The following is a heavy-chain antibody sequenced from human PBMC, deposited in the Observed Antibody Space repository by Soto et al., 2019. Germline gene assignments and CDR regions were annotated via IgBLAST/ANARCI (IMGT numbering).Heavy chain of an antibody. CDR1: GGTFSSYA. CDR3: ARQGIAAADAYYYYGMDV. Sequence: QVQLVQSGAEVKKPGSSVKVSCKASGGTFSSYAISWVRQAPGQGLEWMGGIIPIFGTADYEQKFQGRVTITSDEPTRTAYMELSSLRSEDTDVYYCARQGIAAADAYYYYGMDVWGQGTTVTVSS. J-gene: IGHJ6*02. CDR2: IIPIFGTA. V-gene: IGHV1-69*01. D-gene: IGHD6-13*01.